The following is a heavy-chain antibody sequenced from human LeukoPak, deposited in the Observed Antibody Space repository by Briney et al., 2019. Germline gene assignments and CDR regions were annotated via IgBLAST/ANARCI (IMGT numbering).Heavy chain of an antibody. Sequence: SVKVSCKASGGTFSSYAISWVRQAPGQGLEWMGRIIPILGIANYAQKFQGRVTITADKSTSTAYMELSSLRSEDTAVYYCARDGPDTAMEMDYWGQGTLVTVS. CDR3: ARDGPDTAMEMDY. D-gene: IGHD5-18*01. CDR2: IIPILGIA. J-gene: IGHJ4*02. CDR1: GGTFSSYA. V-gene: IGHV1-69*04.